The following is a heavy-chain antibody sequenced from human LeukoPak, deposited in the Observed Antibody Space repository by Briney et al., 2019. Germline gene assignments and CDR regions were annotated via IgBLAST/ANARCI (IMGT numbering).Heavy chain of an antibody. D-gene: IGHD5-24*01. J-gene: IGHJ4*02. CDR3: AREAVYGMAKLDY. CDR2: TYYRSKWYN. CDR1: GDSVSSNSAA. V-gene: IGHV6-1*01. Sequence: SQTLSLTCAISGDSVSSNSAAWNWSRQSPSRGLGWRGRTYYRSKWYNDYAVSVKSRITINPDTSKNQFSLQLNSVTPEDTAVYYCAREAVYGMAKLDYWGQGTLVTVSS.